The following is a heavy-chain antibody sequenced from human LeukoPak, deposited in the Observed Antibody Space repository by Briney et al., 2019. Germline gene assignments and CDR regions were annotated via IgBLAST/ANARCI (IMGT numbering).Heavy chain of an antibody. CDR3: ARDGYCGGDCYYSYYYGMDV. J-gene: IGHJ6*02. Sequence: GGSLRLSCAASGFTFSSYAMHWVRQAPGKGLEWVAVISYDGSNKYYADSVKGRFTISRDNSKNTLYLQMNSLRAEDTAVYYCARDGYCGGDCYYSYYYGMDVWGQGTTVTVSS. V-gene: IGHV3-30*04. CDR1: GFTFSSYA. CDR2: ISYDGSNK. D-gene: IGHD2-21*02.